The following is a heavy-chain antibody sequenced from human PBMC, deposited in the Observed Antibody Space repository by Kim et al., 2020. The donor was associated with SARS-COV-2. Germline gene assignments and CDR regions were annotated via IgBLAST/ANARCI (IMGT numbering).Heavy chain of an antibody. J-gene: IGHJ5*02. Sequence: GGSLRLSCAASGFTFSRYGLHWVRQAPGKGLEWVAVISYDESEKYYADSVKGRFTISRDTSKNMLYLEMKSPKTEDTAVYYCAKGSTGSGYSSADHWGQGTLVTVSS. D-gene: IGHD5-12*01. CDR3: AKGSTGSGYSSADH. CDR2: ISYDESEK. V-gene: IGHV3-30*18. CDR1: GFTFSRYG.